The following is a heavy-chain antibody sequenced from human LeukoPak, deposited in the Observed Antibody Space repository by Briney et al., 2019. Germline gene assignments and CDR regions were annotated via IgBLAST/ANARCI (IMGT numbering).Heavy chain of an antibody. Sequence: GGSIRLSCVGSGFIFSQYRMDWVRQAPGKGPEWLSDISGSTSVVNYADSVKGRFIISRDNDKQSLYVQLNSLRDEDTAVYYCATSDRPGFGSLDFWAQGTQVTVSS. CDR1: GFIFSQYR. V-gene: IGHV3-48*02. D-gene: IGHD5-18*01. CDR2: ISGSTSVV. J-gene: IGHJ4*02. CDR3: ATSDRPGFGSLDF.